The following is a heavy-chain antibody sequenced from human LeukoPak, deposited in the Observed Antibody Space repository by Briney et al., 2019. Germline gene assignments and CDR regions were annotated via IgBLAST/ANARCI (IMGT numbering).Heavy chain of an antibody. V-gene: IGHV3-30*02. CDR3: AKDRVGFYYDSSGYYYTGFDY. CDR2: IRYDGSNK. D-gene: IGHD3-22*01. CDR1: GFTFSSYG. J-gene: IGHJ4*02. Sequence: GGSLRPYCAASGFTFSSYGMHRVRQAPGKGLEWVAFIRYDGSNKYYADSVKGRFTISRDNSKNTMYLQMNSLRAEDTAVYYCAKDRVGFYYDSSGYYYTGFDYWGQGTLVTVSS.